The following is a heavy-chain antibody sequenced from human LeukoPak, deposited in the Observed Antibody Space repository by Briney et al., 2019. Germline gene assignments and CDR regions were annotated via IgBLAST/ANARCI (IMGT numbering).Heavy chain of an antibody. V-gene: IGHV1-46*03. J-gene: IGHJ5*02. CDR2: IAPSDGGT. D-gene: IGHD2-15*01. CDR3: TREGGCSGGSCYRFDP. CDR1: GYTFTSYY. Sequence: ASVKVSCKTSGYTFTSYYMHWVRQAPGQGLEWMGAIAPSDGGTNYAQKFQGRVTMTRDTSTSTVYMDLSSLRSEDTAVYYCTREGGCSGGSCYRFDPWGQGALVTGSS.